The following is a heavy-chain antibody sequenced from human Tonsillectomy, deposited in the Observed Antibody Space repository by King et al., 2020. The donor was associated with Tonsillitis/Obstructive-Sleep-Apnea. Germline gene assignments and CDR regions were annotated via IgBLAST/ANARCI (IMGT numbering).Heavy chain of an antibody. CDR2: ISSSGSTT. J-gene: IGHJ4*02. CDR3: ASGYNWNYGFDY. Sequence: VQLVESGGGLVQPGGSLRLSCAASGFTFSSFEMNWVRQAPGKGLEWVSYISSSGSTTFYADSVKGRFTISRDNAKNSLFLQMNSQRAEDTAVYFCASGYNWNYGFDYWGQGTLVTVSS. CDR1: GFTFSSFE. V-gene: IGHV3-48*03. D-gene: IGHD1-7*01.